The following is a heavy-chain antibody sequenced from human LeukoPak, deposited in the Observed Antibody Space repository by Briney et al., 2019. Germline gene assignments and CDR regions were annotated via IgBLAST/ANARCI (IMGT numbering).Heavy chain of an antibody. CDR3: ASHPSPDCSGGSCYSRNWFDP. V-gene: IGHV4-59*02. J-gene: IGHJ5*02. D-gene: IGHD2-15*01. CDR1: GGSVSSYY. CDR2: IDYSGST. Sequence: SETLSLTCTVSGGSVSSYYWSWMRQPPGKGLEWIGYIDYSGSTNYNPSLKSRVTISVDTSKNQFSLKLSSVTAADTAVYYCASHPSPDCSGGSCYSRNWFDPWGQGTLVTVSS.